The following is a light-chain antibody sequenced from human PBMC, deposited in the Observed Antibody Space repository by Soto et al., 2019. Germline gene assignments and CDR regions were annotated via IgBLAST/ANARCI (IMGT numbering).Light chain of an antibody. V-gene: IGKV1-5*03. CDR1: QNIGSW. CDR3: QQYSPYSART. J-gene: IGKJ1*01. CDR2: KAS. Sequence: DIPMTQSPSTLSASVGDRVTVTCRASQNIGSWVAWYQQKPGKAPNLLIYKASTSENGVPSRFSGTGSGTEFTLTISSLQPDDFATYYCQQYSPYSARTFGQGTKVEVK.